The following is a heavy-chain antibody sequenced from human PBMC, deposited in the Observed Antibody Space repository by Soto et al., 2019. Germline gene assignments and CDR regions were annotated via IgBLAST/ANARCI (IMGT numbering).Heavy chain of an antibody. CDR3: ARVRGVRHNYDILTGSYCFGN. D-gene: IGHD3-9*01. V-gene: IGHV4-59*01. J-gene: IGHJ4*02. CDR1: DGSISSYY. CDR2: IYYSGST. Sequence: LELLSLTWTVADGSISSYYWSCILQHPGKGLEWIGYIYYSGSTNYNPSLKSRVTISVDTSKNQFSLKLSSVTAADTAVYYCARVRGVRHNYDILTGSYCFGNWGQGTLVTVYS.